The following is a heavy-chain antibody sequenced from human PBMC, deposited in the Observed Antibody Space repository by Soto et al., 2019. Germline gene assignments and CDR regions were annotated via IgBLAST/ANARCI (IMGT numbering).Heavy chain of an antibody. Sequence: QVQLQESGPGLVKPSETLSLTCSVSGASMTSFYWTWVRQPPGKGLEWIGYIYYSGSTTYNPSLQSRVTISVDTSKNQFSLRLTSLTAADTAIYYCARAEQTVPIFDYWGQGALVAVSS. J-gene: IGHJ4*02. V-gene: IGHV4-59*01. CDR1: GASMTSFY. CDR2: IYYSGST. D-gene: IGHD4-17*01. CDR3: ARAEQTVPIFDY.